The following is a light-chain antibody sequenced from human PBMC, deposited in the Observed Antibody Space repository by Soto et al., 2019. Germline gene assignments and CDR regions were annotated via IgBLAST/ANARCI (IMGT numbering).Light chain of an antibody. CDR2: DVS. Sequence: QSVLTQPASVSGSPGQSITISCIGTSSDVGGYNYVSWYQQHPGKAPKLMIYDVSNRPSGVSNRFSGSKSGNTASLTISGLQAEDEADYYCSSYTSSSTLEDVVFGGGTKLTVL. J-gene: IGLJ2*01. V-gene: IGLV2-14*01. CDR1: SSDVGGYNY. CDR3: SSYTSSSTLEDVV.